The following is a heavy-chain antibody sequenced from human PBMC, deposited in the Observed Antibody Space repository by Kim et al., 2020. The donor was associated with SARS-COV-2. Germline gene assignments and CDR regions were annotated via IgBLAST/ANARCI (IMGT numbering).Heavy chain of an antibody. J-gene: IGHJ4*02. Sequence: ASVKVSCKASGYTFTSYAMHWVRQAPGQRLEWMGWINAGNGNTKYSQKFQGRVTITRDTSASTAYMELSSLRSEDTAVYYCARGFWGSGYIDYWGQGTLVTVSS. V-gene: IGHV1-3*01. CDR2: INAGNGNT. CDR1: GYTFTSYA. CDR3: ARGFWGSGYIDY. D-gene: IGHD3-16*01.